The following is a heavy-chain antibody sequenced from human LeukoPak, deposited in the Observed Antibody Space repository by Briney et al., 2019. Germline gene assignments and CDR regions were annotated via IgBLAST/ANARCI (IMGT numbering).Heavy chain of an antibody. D-gene: IGHD1-26*01. Sequence: SETLSLTCTVSGGSISSYYWSWIRQPPGKGLEWIGYIYYSGSTNYNPSLKSRVTISVDTSKHQFSLKLSSVTDAYTAVYYCKRRQGSGSYSFDYWGQGTLVTVSS. CDR1: GGSISSYY. V-gene: IGHV4-59*01. CDR2: IYYSGST. CDR3: KRRQGSGSYSFDY. J-gene: IGHJ4*02.